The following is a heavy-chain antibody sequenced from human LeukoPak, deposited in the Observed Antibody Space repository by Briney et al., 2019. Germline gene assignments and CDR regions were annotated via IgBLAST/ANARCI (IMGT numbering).Heavy chain of an antibody. V-gene: IGHV3-48*03. CDR2: ISSSGSTT. CDR1: AFTLSSFE. D-gene: IGHD1-7*01. CDR3: ARGLELFAFDI. J-gene: IGHJ3*02. Sequence: GRSLSLSCALSAFTLSSFEMNWVRQVPRKWLGWVSYISSSGSTTYYADSVKGRFTISRDNAKISLYLQMNSLRAEDTAVYYCARGLELFAFDIWGQVTMVTVSS.